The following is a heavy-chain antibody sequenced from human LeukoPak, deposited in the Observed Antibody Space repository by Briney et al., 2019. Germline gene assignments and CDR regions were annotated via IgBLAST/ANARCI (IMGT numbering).Heavy chain of an antibody. V-gene: IGHV3-33*01. D-gene: IGHD6-13*01. J-gene: IGHJ4*02. Sequence: GGSLRLSCAASGFTFNTYGMHWVRQAPGKGLEWVARIWSDGTKEFYADSVKGRFTISRDNSKNTLYLQMNSLRVEDTAVYYCATGAYSSTFYFDYWGQGALVTVSS. CDR2: IWSDGTKE. CDR3: ATGAYSSTFYFDY. CDR1: GFTFNTYG.